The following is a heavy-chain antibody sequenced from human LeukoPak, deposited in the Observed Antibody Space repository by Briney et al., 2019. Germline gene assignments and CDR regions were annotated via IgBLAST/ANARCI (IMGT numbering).Heavy chain of an antibody. J-gene: IGHJ4*02. CDR1: GASIGSYY. CDR2: IYYSGTT. CDR3: ARDGYSGYGPNIYFDY. Sequence: SETLSLNCTVSGASIGSYYWNWIRQPPGKGLQWIGYIYYSGTTNYNPSLKSRVTISIDTSKNQFSLELSSVTAADTAVYYCARDGYSGYGPNIYFDYWGQGTLVTVSS. V-gene: IGHV4-59*01. D-gene: IGHD5-12*01.